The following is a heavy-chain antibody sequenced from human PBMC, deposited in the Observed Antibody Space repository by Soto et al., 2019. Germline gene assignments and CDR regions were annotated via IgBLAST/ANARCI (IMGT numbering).Heavy chain of an antibody. CDR3: ASGTYSADDVYDI. V-gene: IGHV3-11*06. J-gene: IGHJ3*02. CDR1: GFTFSDSF. Sequence: GGSLRLSCGASGFTFSDSFMSWIRQAPGKGLEFVSYINRKSTYTSYAVSVRGRFTISRDNAKNSLYLQMNSLRVEDTAVYYCASGTYSADDVYDIWGQGTMVTVSS. D-gene: IGHD1-26*01. CDR2: INRKSTYT.